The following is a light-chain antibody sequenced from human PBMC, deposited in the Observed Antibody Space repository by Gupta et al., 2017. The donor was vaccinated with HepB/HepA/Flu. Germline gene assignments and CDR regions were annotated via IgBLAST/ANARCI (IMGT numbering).Light chain of an antibody. Sequence: EIVMTQSPVTLSVSPGERATLSCRASQSVSSNLAWYQQKPGQAPRLLIYGASTRATGIPARFSGSGSGTEXTLTISXLQSEDFAVYYCQQYNNWPPDTFGXGTKLEIK. CDR1: QSVSSN. CDR2: GAS. V-gene: IGKV3-15*01. J-gene: IGKJ2*01. CDR3: QQYNNWPPDT.